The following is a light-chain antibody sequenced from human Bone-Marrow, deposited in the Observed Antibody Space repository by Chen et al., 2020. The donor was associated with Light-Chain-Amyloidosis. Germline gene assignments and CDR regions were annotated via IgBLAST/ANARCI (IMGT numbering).Light chain of an antibody. V-gene: IGKV3-20*01. CDR2: GSS. CDR3: QQYGTSPLT. CDR1: QTISSNY. Sequence: EIVFTQSPGPLSLSPGKGANLSCRASQTISSNYLTWYQQKFGQAHRLLIYGSSSRATGIPDRFTGSGSETDFTLTINRLEPEDFAMYYCQQYGTSPLTFGGGTKVEIK. J-gene: IGKJ4*01.